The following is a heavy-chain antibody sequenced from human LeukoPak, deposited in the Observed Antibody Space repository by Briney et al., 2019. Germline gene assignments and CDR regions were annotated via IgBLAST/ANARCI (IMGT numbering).Heavy chain of an antibody. D-gene: IGHD4-17*01. V-gene: IGHV3-66*01. CDR2: IYSGGST. CDR3: ASPKGGDYGLVDI. J-gene: IGHJ3*02. Sequence: PGGSLRLSCAASGFTVSSNYMSWVRQAPGKGLEWVSVIYSGGSTYYADSVKGRFTISRDNSKNTLYLQMNSLRAEDTAVYYCASPKGGDYGLVDIWGQGTMVAVSS. CDR1: GFTVSSNY.